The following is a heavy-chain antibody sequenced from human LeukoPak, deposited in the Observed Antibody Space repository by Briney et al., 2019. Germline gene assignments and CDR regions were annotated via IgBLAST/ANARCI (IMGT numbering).Heavy chain of an antibody. D-gene: IGHD3-22*01. CDR3: ARESRGGDSGYKS. J-gene: IGHJ4*02. Sequence: SETLSLTCTVSGGSISSGDYYWSWIRQPPGKGLEWIGYIYYSGSTNYNPSLKSRVTISVDTSKNQFSLKLSSVTAADTAVYYCARESRGGDSGYKSWGQGTLVTVSS. V-gene: IGHV4-61*08. CDR2: IYYSGST. CDR1: GGSISSGDYY.